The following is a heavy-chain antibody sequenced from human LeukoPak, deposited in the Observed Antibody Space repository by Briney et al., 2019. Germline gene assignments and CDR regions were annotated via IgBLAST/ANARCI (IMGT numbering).Heavy chain of an antibody. J-gene: IGHJ2*01. CDR1: GYTFNAYY. D-gene: IGHD2-8*02. Sequence: GASVKVPCKASGYTFNAYYLHWVGQAPGQGLEWMGWINPNSGDTKYAQKFQGRVTMTGDTSISTAYMELSRLRFDDTAVYAILRLSTGLWWFFDLWGRSTLVTVSS. CDR3: LRLSTGLWWFFDL. CDR2: INPNSGDT. V-gene: IGHV1-2*02.